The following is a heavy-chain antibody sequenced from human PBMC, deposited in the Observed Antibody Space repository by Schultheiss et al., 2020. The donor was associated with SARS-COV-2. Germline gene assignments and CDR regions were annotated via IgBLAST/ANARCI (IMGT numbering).Heavy chain of an antibody. D-gene: IGHD2-15*01. CDR3: AKEYCSGGSCYPWYYYGMDV. CDR1: GFTFSSYA. Sequence: GGSLRLSCAASGFTFSSYAMSWVRQAPGKGLEWVAATSGSGDSTYYADSVKGRFTISRDNSKNTLYLQMNSLRAEDTAVYYCAKEYCSGGSCYPWYYYGMDVWGQGTTVTVSS. V-gene: IGHV3-23*01. J-gene: IGHJ6*02. CDR2: TSGSGDST.